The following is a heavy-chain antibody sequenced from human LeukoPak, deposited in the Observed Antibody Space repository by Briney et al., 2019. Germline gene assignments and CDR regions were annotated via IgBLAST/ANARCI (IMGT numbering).Heavy chain of an antibody. CDR1: GFTFSTYA. CDR3: AKGVVAATNAAYYGMDV. J-gene: IGHJ6*02. D-gene: IGHD2-15*01. Sequence: GGSLRLSCAASGFTFSTYAMNWVRQAPGKGLEWVTGSSGSGTSTYYADSVKGRFTISRDNSKNTLYLQMNSLRPEDTAVYYCAKGVVAATNAAYYGMDVWGQGTTVTVSS. V-gene: IGHV3-23*01. CDR2: SSGSGTST.